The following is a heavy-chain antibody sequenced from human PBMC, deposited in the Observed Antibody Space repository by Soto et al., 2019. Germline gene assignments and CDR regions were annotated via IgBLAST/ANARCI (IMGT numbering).Heavy chain of an antibody. J-gene: IGHJ4*02. CDR2: ISYDGSNK. D-gene: IGHD2-2*01. CDR1: GFPFSSCA. Sequence: GGSLSVSCPAAGFPFSSCAIHWVRQAPGKGLEWVAVISYDGSNKYYADSVKGRFTISRDNSKNTLYLQMNSLRAEDTAVYYCAREHCISTSCYAGFDYWGQGT. V-gene: IGHV3-30-3*01. CDR3: AREHCISTSCYAGFDY.